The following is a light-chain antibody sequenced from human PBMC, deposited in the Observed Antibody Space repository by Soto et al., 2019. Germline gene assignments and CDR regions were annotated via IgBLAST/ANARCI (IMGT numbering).Light chain of an antibody. CDR3: QTWGTGIRV. CDR2: LNSDGSH. V-gene: IGLV4-69*02. CDR1: SGHSNYA. Sequence: QSVLTQSPSASASLGASVKLTCTLSSGHSNYAIAWHQQQPQKGPRFLMRLNSDGSHTKGDGIPDRFSGSSSGAERYLTISNLQSEDEADYYCQTWGTGIRVLGTGTKLTVL. J-gene: IGLJ1*01.